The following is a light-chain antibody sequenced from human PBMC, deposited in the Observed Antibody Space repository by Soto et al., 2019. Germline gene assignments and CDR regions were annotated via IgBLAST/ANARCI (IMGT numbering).Light chain of an antibody. V-gene: IGKV1-39*01. CDR3: QQSYTTPGT. CDR2: GAS. CDR1: HAINKY. Sequence: DMQMTQSPSSLPASVGDRVTSTCRASHAINKYLNWYQHKGGQAPKLLIYGASSLHKGVPARFRGSGAGTFFTLTISSLQPEDFATYYCQQSYTTPGTFGRGTTVEIK. J-gene: IGKJ1*01.